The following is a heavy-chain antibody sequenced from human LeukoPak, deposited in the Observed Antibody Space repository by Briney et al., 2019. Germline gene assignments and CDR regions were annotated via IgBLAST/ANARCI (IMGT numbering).Heavy chain of an antibody. CDR1: GFTFSSYA. J-gene: IGHJ5*02. CDR3: ARGDKQLVFERRKGGFDP. CDR2: ISFDGSNK. D-gene: IGHD6-13*01. Sequence: GGSLRLSCAASGFTFSSYAMHWVRQAPGKGLEWVTIISFDGSNKYYADSVKGRFTISRDNSKNTLYLQMKSPRAEDTALYYCARGDKQLVFERRKGGFDPWGQGTLVTVSS. V-gene: IGHV3-30*04.